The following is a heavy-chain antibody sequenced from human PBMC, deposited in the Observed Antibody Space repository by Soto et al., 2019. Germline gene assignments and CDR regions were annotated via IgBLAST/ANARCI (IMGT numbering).Heavy chain of an antibody. J-gene: IGHJ4*02. Sequence: SETLSLTCTVSGGSIRSYYWSWIRQPPGKGLEWIGYIYSSGSTNYNPSLKSRVTISVDTSKNQFSLKLSSVTAADTAVYYCARGSGWYYYWGQGILVTVSS. D-gene: IGHD6-19*01. V-gene: IGHV4-4*08. CDR3: ARGSGWYYY. CDR1: GGSIRSYY. CDR2: IYSSGST.